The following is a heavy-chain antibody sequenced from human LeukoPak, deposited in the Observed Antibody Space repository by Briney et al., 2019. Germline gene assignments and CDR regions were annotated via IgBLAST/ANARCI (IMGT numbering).Heavy chain of an antibody. Sequence: ASVKVSCKASGYTFTSYAMHWVRQAPGQRLEWMGWINAGNGNTKYSQKFRGRVTITRDTSASTAYMELSSLRSEDTAVYYCARDYYDSSGYYPTSDYWGQGTLVTVSS. CDR3: ARDYYDSSGYYPTSDY. V-gene: IGHV1-3*01. D-gene: IGHD3-22*01. J-gene: IGHJ4*02. CDR1: GYTFTSYA. CDR2: INAGNGNT.